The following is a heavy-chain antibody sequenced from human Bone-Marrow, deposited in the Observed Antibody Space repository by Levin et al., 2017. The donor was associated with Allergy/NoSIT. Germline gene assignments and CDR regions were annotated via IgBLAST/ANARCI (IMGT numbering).Heavy chain of an antibody. Sequence: GGSLRLSCAASGFTFSSYAMSWVRQAPGKGLEWVSAISGSGGSTYYADSVKGRFTISRDNSKNTLYLQMNSLRAEDTAVYYCAKVYFRGYGISTSCPRTAMVTSLDYWGQGTLVTVSS. CDR3: AKVYFRGYGISTSCPRTAMVTSLDY. D-gene: IGHD2-2*01. V-gene: IGHV3-23*01. J-gene: IGHJ4*02. CDR1: GFTFSSYA. CDR2: ISGSGGST.